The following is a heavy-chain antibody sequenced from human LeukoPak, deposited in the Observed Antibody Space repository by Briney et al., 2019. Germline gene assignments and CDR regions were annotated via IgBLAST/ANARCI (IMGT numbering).Heavy chain of an antibody. Sequence: SETLSLTCTVSGGSISSYYWSWIRQPAGKGLEWIGRIYTSGSTNYNPSLKSRVTMSVDTSKNQFSLKLSSVTAADTAVYYCARGVYCSSTSCYAGQEYYFDYWGQGTLVTVSS. CDR3: ARGVYCSSTSCYAGQEYYFDY. CDR2: IYTSGST. D-gene: IGHD2-2*01. J-gene: IGHJ4*02. V-gene: IGHV4-4*07. CDR1: GGSISSYY.